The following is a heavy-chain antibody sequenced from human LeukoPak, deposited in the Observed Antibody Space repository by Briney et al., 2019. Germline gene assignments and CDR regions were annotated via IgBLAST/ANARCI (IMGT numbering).Heavy chain of an antibody. Sequence: PSETLSLTCTVSGGSLSSYYWSWIRQPPGKGLEWIGYIYYSGRTNYNPPLKNRVTISVDTSKNQFSLKLSSVTAADTAVYYCAKVRGEGSGSPFDIWGQGTMVTVSS. V-gene: IGHV4-59*01. D-gene: IGHD3-22*01. CDR2: IYYSGRT. CDR3: AKVRGEGSGSPFDI. CDR1: GGSLSSYY. J-gene: IGHJ3*02.